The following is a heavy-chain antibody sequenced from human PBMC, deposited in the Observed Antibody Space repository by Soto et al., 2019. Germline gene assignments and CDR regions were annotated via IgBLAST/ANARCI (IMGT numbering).Heavy chain of an antibody. J-gene: IGHJ4*02. CDR3: TRQWLEVSPFDY. CDR1: GFIFSGSA. D-gene: IGHD6-19*01. V-gene: IGHV3-73*02. Sequence: EVQLVESGGGLVQPGGSLKLSCATSGFIFSGSAIHWVRQASGKGLEWIGHIRSKGDTYATAYSASVKGRFTISADDSKNTAFLQMNSLKTEDTAVYFCTRQWLEVSPFDYWGQGTLVTVAS. CDR2: IRSKGDTYAT.